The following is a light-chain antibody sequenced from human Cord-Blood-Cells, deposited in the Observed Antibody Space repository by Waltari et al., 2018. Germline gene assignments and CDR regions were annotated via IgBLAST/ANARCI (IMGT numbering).Light chain of an antibody. CDR2: DAS. CDR3: QQRSNWHPLT. CDR1: QSVSSY. J-gene: IGKJ4*01. Sequence: EIELTQSPATLSLSPGERATLSCRASQSVSSYLAWYQQKPGQAPRLLIYDASNRATGIPARFSGSGSGTDFTLTISSLEPEDFAVYYCQQRSNWHPLTFGGGTKVEIK. V-gene: IGKV3-11*01.